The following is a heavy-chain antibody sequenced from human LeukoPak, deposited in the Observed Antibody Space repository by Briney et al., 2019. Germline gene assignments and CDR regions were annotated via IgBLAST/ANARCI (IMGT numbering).Heavy chain of an antibody. CDR3: ARARYSSSWACDY. D-gene: IGHD6-13*01. V-gene: IGHV4-59*01. CDR2: IYFSGST. J-gene: IGHJ4*02. CDR1: GDSISSYY. Sequence: PSETLSLTCTVSGDSISSYYWSWLRQPPGKGLEWIGYIYFSGSTNYNPSLKSRVTILVDTSKNQFSLKLSSVTAADTAVYYCARARYSSSWACDYWGQGTLVTVSS.